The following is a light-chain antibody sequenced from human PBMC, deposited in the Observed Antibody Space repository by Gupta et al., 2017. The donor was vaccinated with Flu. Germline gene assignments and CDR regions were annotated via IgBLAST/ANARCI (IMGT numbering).Light chain of an antibody. J-gene: IGKJ2*01. CDR2: AAS. Sequence: IVLTQSPGTLSLSPGERATLSCRARQTINNNYLAWYQQKPRQAPRLLIYAASSRDAGITDSFSGSGCGTDVTLTITRREQEDFAVYYCQQYGNSSLYIFGQGTKLEIK. CDR3: QQYGNSSLYI. V-gene: IGKV3-20*01. CDR1: QTINNNY.